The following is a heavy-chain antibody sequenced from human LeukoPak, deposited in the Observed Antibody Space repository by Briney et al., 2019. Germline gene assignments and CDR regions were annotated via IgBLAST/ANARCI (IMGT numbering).Heavy chain of an antibody. CDR2: IRYDGSNK. Sequence: GGSLRLSCAASGFTFSSYGMHWVRQAPGKGLEWVAFIRYDGSNKYYADSVKGRFAISRDNSKNTLYLQMNSLRAEDTAVYYSAKDALGIVVVPAASIGYWGQGTLVTVSS. CDR3: AKDALGIVVVPAASIGY. J-gene: IGHJ4*02. CDR1: GFTFSSYG. V-gene: IGHV3-30*02. D-gene: IGHD2-2*01.